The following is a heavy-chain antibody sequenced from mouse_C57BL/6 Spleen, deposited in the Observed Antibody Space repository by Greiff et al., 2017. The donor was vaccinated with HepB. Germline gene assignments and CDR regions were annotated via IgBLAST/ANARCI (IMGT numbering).Heavy chain of an antibody. CDR3: ARGEGSSYGYFDY. D-gene: IGHD1-1*01. CDR2: ISYSGSP. J-gene: IGHJ2*01. CDR1: GYSITSGYD. Sequence: EVQLQESGPGMVKPSQSLSLTCTVTGYSITSGYDWHWIRHFPGNKLEWMGYISYSGSPNYNPSLKSRISITHDTSKNHFFLKLNSVTTEDTATYYCARGEGSSYGYFDYWGQGTTLTVSS. V-gene: IGHV3-1*01.